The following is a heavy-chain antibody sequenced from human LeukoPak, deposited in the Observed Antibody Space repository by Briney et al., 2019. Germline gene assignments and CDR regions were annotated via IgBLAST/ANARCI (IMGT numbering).Heavy chain of an antibody. CDR3: ARGDYDILTGPSGAFDI. J-gene: IGHJ3*02. CDR1: GGSFSGYY. CDR2: INHSGST. V-gene: IGHV4-34*01. D-gene: IGHD3-9*01. Sequence: SETLSLTCAVYGGSFSGYYWSWIRQPPGKGLEWIGEINHSGSTNYNPSLKSRVTISVDTSKNQFSLKLSSVTAADTAVYYCARGDYDILTGPSGAFDIWGQGTMVTVSS.